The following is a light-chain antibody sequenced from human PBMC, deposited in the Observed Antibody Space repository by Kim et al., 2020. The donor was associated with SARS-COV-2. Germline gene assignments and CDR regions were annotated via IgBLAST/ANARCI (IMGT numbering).Light chain of an antibody. V-gene: IGKV1-33*01. CDR1: QDISNY. Sequence: DIQMTQSPSSLSASLGDRVTITCQASQDISNYLNWYQQKPGKAPKLLINDASNLETGVPSRFSGSGSGTDFIFTISSLQPEDVATYFCQQYDNLPLTFGPGTKVDIK. CDR2: DAS. CDR3: QQYDNLPLT. J-gene: IGKJ3*01.